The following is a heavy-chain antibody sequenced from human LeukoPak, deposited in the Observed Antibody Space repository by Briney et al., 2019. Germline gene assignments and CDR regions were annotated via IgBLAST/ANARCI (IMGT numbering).Heavy chain of an antibody. CDR2: IWYDGSNK. Sequence: GRSLRLSCAASGFTFSSYGMHWVRQAPGKGLEWVAVIWYDGSNKYYADSVKGRFTISRDNSKNTLYLQMNSLRAEDTAVYYCAKDRDYYDSSGSRRFDYWGQGTLVTVSS. CDR1: GFTFSSYG. J-gene: IGHJ4*02. CDR3: AKDRDYYDSSGSRRFDY. V-gene: IGHV3-33*06. D-gene: IGHD3-22*01.